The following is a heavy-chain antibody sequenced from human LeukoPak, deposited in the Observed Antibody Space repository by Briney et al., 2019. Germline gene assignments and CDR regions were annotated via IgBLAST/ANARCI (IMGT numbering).Heavy chain of an antibody. CDR3: ARRRFRYYDSSGYYYWFDP. Sequence: PSETLSLTCTVSDDSISSSSYYWGWIRQPPGKGLEWIGSVYYSGNTYSNPSLKSRVTITVDTSKKQFSPRLSSVTAADTAVYYCARRRFRYYDSSGYYYWFDPWGQGTLVTVSS. V-gene: IGHV4-39*01. CDR1: DDSISSSSYY. J-gene: IGHJ5*02. D-gene: IGHD3-22*01. CDR2: VYYSGNT.